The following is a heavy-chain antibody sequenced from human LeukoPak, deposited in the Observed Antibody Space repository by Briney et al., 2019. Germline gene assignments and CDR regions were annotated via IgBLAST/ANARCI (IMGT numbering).Heavy chain of an antibody. Sequence: SETLSLTCTVSGYSISSGYYWGWIRQPPGKGLEWIGSIYHSGSTYYNPSLKSRVTISVDTSKNQFSLKLSSVTAADTAVYYCARASGSYHYDYWGQGTLVTVSS. CDR2: IYHSGST. D-gene: IGHD1-26*01. CDR3: ARASGSYHYDY. CDR1: GYSISSGYY. V-gene: IGHV4-38-2*02. J-gene: IGHJ4*02.